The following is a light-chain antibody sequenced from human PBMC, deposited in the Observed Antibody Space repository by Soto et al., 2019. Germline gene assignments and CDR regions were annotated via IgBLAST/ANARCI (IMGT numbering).Light chain of an antibody. CDR2: AAS. CDR3: LQYNTYPCR. Sequence: DIQMTQSPSSLSASVGDRVTITCRASQGIRNDLDWYQQKPAKAPERLIYAASSLQSGVPSRFSGSGSWTEFKLTITSLQAEDCPTYYCLQYNTYPCRVGQGTKVEIK. J-gene: IGKJ1*01. V-gene: IGKV1-17*01. CDR1: QGIRND.